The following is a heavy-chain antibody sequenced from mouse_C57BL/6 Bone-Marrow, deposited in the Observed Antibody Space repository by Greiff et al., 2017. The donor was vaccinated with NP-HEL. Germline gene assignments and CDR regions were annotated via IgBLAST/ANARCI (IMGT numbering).Heavy chain of an antibody. CDR2: ISSGSSTI. J-gene: IGHJ4*01. CDR3: ARPLIYYDYPIGGY. Sequence: EVKLVESGGGLVKPGGSLKLSCAASGFTFSDYGMHWVRQAPEKGLEWVAYISSGSSTIYYADTVKGRFTISRDNAKNTLFLQMTSLMSEDTAMYYCARPLIYYDYPIGGYWGQGTSVTVSS. CDR1: GFTFSDYG. D-gene: IGHD2-4*01. V-gene: IGHV5-17*01.